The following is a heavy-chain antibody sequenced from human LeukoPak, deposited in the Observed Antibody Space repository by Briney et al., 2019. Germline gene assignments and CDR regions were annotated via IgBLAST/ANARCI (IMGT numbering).Heavy chain of an antibody. CDR2: INGDGDGK. CDR3: ARDSSPDSATTYYDALDM. Sequence: GSLRLSCAGSGFSFRRFWMTWVRQAPGRGLEWVANINGDGDGKRYADSVKDRFTISRDNARSLVFLQIHSLRDEDTALYYSARDSSPDSATTYYDALDMWGQGTMVTVSS. CDR1: GFSFRRFW. V-gene: IGHV3-7*01. D-gene: IGHD1-1*01. J-gene: IGHJ3*02.